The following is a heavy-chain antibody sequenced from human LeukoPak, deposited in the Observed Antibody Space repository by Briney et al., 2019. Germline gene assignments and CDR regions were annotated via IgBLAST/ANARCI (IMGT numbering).Heavy chain of an antibody. D-gene: IGHD3-22*01. CDR2: ISYTGSA. CDR3: ARVDLGGSGYFFDL. J-gene: IGHJ4*02. V-gene: IGHV4-59*11. Sequence: SETLSLTCTVSGGYINSHYWGWIRQPPGKVLEYIGYISYTGSAIYSPSLESRVTISIDTSMKQFSLNLRSVNTADTAVYYCARVDLGGSGYFFDLWGQGALVTVSS. CDR1: GGYINSHY.